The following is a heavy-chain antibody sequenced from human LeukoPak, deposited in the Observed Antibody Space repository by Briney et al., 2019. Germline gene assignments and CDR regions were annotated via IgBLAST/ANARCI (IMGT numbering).Heavy chain of an antibody. CDR3: TTDSLTIAAAGTTFDY. J-gene: IGHJ4*02. Sequence: GGSLRLSCAASGFTFSSYAMSWVRQAPGKGLEWVSAISGSGGSTYYADSVKGRFTISRDNSKNTLYLQMNSLRAEDTAVYYCTTDSLTIAAAGTTFDYWGQGTLVTVSS. CDR2: ISGSGGST. V-gene: IGHV3-23*01. D-gene: IGHD6-13*01. CDR1: GFTFSSYA.